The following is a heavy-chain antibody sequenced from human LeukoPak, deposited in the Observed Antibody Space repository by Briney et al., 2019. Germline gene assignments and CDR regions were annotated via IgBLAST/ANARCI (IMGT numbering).Heavy chain of an antibody. CDR2: IPYRGSDS. CDR1: GFTFSSCG. D-gene: IGHD3-16*02. Sequence: GGSLRLSCAASGFTFSSCGMHWVRQAPGKGLEWVAFIPYRGSDSNYAASVKGRFTISRDNSKNTLYLQMNSLRLEDTAVYYCAKDRHGHFSLDYCGQGALVTVSS. CDR3: AKDRHGHFSLDY. V-gene: IGHV3-30*02. J-gene: IGHJ4*02.